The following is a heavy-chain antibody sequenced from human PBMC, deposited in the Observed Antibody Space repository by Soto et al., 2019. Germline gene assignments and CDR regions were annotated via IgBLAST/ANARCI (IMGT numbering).Heavy chain of an antibody. CDR1: GFPFTTYG. CDR3: VGGQYYFDY. D-gene: IGHD3-10*01. V-gene: IGHV3-30*03. Sequence: QVQLVESGGGVVQPGRSLRLSCAASGFPFTTYGMHWVREGPGKGLEWGAVTSYDGSNKYYAASVKGRFTISRDNSKNALYLHMTSLRPEDTALYYCVGGQYYFDYRGQGTLVTVSS. CDR2: TSYDGSNK. J-gene: IGHJ4*02.